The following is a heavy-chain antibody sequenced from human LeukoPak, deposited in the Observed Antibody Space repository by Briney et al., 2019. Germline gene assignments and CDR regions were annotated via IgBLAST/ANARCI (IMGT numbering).Heavy chain of an antibody. V-gene: IGHV4-38-2*02. J-gene: IGHJ4*02. CDR3: ARALGHYGDWYFDY. CDR1: DYSISNGYY. CDR2: IYHSGST. Sequence: PSETLSLTCTVSDYSISNGYYWGWIRPPPGKGLEWIGSIYHSGSTYYNPSLKSRVTISVDTSKNQFSLRLSSVTAADTAVYYCARALGHYGDWYFDYWGQGTLVTVSS. D-gene: IGHD4-17*01.